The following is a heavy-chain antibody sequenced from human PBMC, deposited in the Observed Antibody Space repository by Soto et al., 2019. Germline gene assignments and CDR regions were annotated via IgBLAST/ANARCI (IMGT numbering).Heavy chain of an antibody. J-gene: IGHJ4*02. CDR2: TYYRSRWYS. D-gene: IGHD4-4*01. V-gene: IGHV6-1*01. CDR3: ARDPPGFHSAFDF. CDR1: GDSVSSNSAA. Sequence: SQTLSLTCAISGDSVSSNSAAWNWIRQSPSRGLEWLGRTYYRSRWYSDYAPSVKSRITVNPDTSQNQFSLQLNSVTPEDTAIYYFARDPPGFHSAFDFWGQGTLVTVSS.